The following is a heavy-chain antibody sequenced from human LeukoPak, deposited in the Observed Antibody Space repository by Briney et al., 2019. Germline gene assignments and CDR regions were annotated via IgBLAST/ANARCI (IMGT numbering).Heavy chain of an antibody. D-gene: IGHD2-2*01. J-gene: IGHJ4*02. Sequence: ASETLSLTCAVSGGSISSGGYSWSWIRQPPGKGLEWIGYIYHSGSTYYNPSLKSRVTISVDRSKNQFSLKLSSVTAADTAVYYCASSIVVVPAAIGPDLNLRQAFDYWGQGTLVTVSS. V-gene: IGHV4-30-2*01. CDR1: GGSISSGGYS. CDR3: ASSIVVVPAAIGPDLNLRQAFDY. CDR2: IYHSGST.